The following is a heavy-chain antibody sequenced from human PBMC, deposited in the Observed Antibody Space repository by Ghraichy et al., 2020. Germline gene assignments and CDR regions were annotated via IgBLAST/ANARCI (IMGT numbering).Heavy chain of an antibody. CDR3: ARDSSGYFNIDY. CDR2: IYYSEST. D-gene: IGHD3-22*01. CDR1: GGSISSGGYY. V-gene: IGHV4-31*03. Sequence: LRLSCTVSGGSISSGGYYWNWIRQHPGKGLEWIGYIYYSESTYYNPSLQSRVTMSIDTSKNQFSLKLTSVTAADTAVYYCARDSSGYFNIDYWGQGTLVTVSS. J-gene: IGHJ4*02.